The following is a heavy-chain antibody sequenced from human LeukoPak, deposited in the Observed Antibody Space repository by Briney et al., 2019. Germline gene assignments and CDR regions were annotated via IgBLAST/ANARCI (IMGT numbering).Heavy chain of an antibody. CDR1: GFGSSTSW. D-gene: IGHD2/OR15-2a*01. Sequence: GGSLRLSCAASGFGSSTSWMSWVRQAPGKGLEWVANIKQDGSEKYYVDSVKGRFTISRDNAKNSVYLQMNSLRDEDTAVYYCTSLSNSYGMDVWGQGTTATVSS. CDR2: IKQDGSEK. J-gene: IGHJ6*02. CDR3: TSLSNSYGMDV. V-gene: IGHV3-7*01.